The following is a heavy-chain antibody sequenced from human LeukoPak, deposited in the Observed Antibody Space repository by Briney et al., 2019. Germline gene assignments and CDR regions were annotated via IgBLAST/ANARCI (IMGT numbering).Heavy chain of an antibody. CDR1: GFTFSSYA. J-gene: IGHJ3*02. V-gene: IGHV3-30*04. D-gene: IGHD3-10*01. CDR2: ISYDGSNK. CDR3: ARASRWFGESGAFDI. Sequence: GGSLRLSCAASGFTFSSYAMHWVRQAPGKRLEWVAVISYDGSNKYYADSVKGRFTISRDNSKNTLYLQMNSLRAEDTAVYYCARASRWFGESGAFDIWGQGTMVTVSS.